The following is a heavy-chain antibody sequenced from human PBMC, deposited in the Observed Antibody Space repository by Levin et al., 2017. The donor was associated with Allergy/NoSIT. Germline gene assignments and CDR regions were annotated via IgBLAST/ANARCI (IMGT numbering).Heavy chain of an antibody. CDR2: ISSSGSTI. J-gene: IGHJ5*02. D-gene: IGHD6-13*01. CDR1: GFTFSDYY. CDR3: ARYGSNSSSWYLGWYWFDP. V-gene: IGHV3-11*01. Sequence: GGSLRLSCAASGFTFSDYYMSWIRQAPGKGLEWVSYISSSGSTIYYADSVKGRFTISRDNAKNSLYLQMNSLRAEDTAVYYCARYGSNSSSWYLGWYWFDPWGQGTLVTVSS.